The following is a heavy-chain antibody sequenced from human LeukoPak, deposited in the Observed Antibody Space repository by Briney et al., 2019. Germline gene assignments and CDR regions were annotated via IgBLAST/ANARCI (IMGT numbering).Heavy chain of an antibody. J-gene: IGHJ4*02. V-gene: IGHV4-59*06. D-gene: IGHD6-13*01. CDR2: IYYSGST. Sequence: SETLSLTCTVSGGSISTYYWNWIRQHPGKGLEWIGYIYYSGSTYYNPSLKSRVTISVDTSKNQFSLKLSSVPAADTAVYYCASFGSSSRTFDYWGQGTLVTVSS. CDR1: GGSISTYY. CDR3: ASFGSSSRTFDY.